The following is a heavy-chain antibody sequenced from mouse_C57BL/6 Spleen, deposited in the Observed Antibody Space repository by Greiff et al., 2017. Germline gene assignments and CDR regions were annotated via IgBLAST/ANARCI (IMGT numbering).Heavy chain of an antibody. CDR2: IDPSDSYT. CDR3: ARDHYYGSSWGDDY. J-gene: IGHJ2*01. D-gene: IGHD1-1*01. V-gene: IGHV1-50*01. CDR1: GYTFTSYW. Sequence: VKQSCKASGYTFTSYWMQWVKQRPGQGLEWIGEIDPSDSYTNYNQKFKGKATLTVDTSSSTAYMQLSSLTSEDSAVYYCARDHYYGSSWGDDYWGQGTTLTVSS.